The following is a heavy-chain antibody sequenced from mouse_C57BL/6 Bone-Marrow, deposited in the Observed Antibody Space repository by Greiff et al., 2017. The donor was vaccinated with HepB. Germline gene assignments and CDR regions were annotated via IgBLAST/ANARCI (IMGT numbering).Heavy chain of an antibody. CDR1: GYTFTSYW. CDR3: APGDYDGFAY. CDR2: IDPSDSYN. D-gene: IGHD2-4*01. V-gene: IGHV1-50*01. Sequence: VQLQQPGAELVKPGASVKLSCKASGYTFTSYWMQWVKQRPGQGLEWIGEIDPSDSYNNYNQKFKGKATLTVYTSSSTAYMQLSSLTSEDSAVYYCAPGDYDGFAYWGQGTLVTVSA. J-gene: IGHJ3*01.